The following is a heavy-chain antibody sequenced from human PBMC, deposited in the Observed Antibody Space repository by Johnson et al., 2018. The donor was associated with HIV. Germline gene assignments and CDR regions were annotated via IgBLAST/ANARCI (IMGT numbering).Heavy chain of an antibody. Sequence: QVQLVESGGGVVQPGRSLRLSCAASGFTFSSYAMHWVRQAPGKWLEWVAVISYDGSNKYYADSVKGRFTISRDNSKNTLYLQMNSLGAEDTAVYYCARGAGSSGWYFSSAFDIWGQGTMVTVSS. D-gene: IGHD6-19*01. CDR3: ARGAGSSGWYFSSAFDI. CDR1: GFTFSSYA. CDR2: ISYDGSNK. V-gene: IGHV3-30*04. J-gene: IGHJ3*02.